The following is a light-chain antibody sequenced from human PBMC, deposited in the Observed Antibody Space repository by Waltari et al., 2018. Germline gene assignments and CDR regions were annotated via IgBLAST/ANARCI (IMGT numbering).Light chain of an antibody. J-gene: IGKJ2*01. Sequence: DIVMTQSPLSLPVTPGEPASISCRSSQSLLHSNGYNYLDWYLQKPGQSQQILIYLGSNGASGVPDRFSGSGSGTDFTLKISRVEAEDVGVYYCMQALQTPYTFGQGTKLEIK. CDR2: LGS. V-gene: IGKV2-28*01. CDR1: QSLLHSNGYNY. CDR3: MQALQTPYT.